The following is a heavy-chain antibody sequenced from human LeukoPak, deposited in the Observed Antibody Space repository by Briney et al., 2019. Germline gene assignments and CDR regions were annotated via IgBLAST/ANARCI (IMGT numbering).Heavy chain of an antibody. CDR2: INPNSGGT. Sequence: ASVKVSCKASGYNFTGYYMHWVRQAPGQGLEWMGWINPNSGGTNYAQKFQGRLTMTRDTSISTAYLELRRLRSDDTAVYYCARDRIVATIIDYFDYWGQGTLVTVSS. CDR3: ARDRIVATIIDYFDY. V-gene: IGHV1-2*02. J-gene: IGHJ4*02. CDR1: GYNFTGYY. D-gene: IGHD5-12*01.